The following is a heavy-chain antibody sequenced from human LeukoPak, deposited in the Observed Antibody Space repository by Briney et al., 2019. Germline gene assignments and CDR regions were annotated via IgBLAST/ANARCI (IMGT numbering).Heavy chain of an antibody. Sequence: PGGSLRLSCAASGFTFSSYAMSWVRQAPGKGLGWVSAISGSGGSTYYADSVKGRFTISRDNSKNTLYLQMNSLRAEDTAVYYCAKTRGNPRLKSDYWGQGTLVTVSS. CDR3: AKTRGNPRLKSDY. V-gene: IGHV3-23*01. D-gene: IGHD5-12*01. CDR1: GFTFSSYA. J-gene: IGHJ4*02. CDR2: ISGSGGST.